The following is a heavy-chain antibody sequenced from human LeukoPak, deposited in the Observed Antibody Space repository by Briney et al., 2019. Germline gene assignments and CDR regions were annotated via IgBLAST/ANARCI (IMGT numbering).Heavy chain of an antibody. CDR3: ATLYSNPVPYYGMDV. J-gene: IGHJ6*02. Sequence: ASVTVSCKASGYTFTTYTMHWVRQAPGQRLEWMGWINAGNGNTKYSQKFQGRVTITRDTSASTAYMDLSSLRSEDTAVYYCATLYSNPVPYYGMDVWGQGTTVTVSS. CDR1: GYTFTTYT. D-gene: IGHD4-11*01. V-gene: IGHV1-3*01. CDR2: INAGNGNT.